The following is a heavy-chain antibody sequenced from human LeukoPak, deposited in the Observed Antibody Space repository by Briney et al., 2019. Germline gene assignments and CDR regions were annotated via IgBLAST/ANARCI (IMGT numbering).Heavy chain of an antibody. CDR3: ARDQEDILTGWCAMDV. J-gene: IGHJ6*03. V-gene: IGHV4-39*07. CDR2: IYYHENT. CDR1: GGSVSSSSDY. Sequence: KPSQTLSLTCTVSGGSVSSSSDYWGWIRQAPGKGLEWIGSIYYHENTYYNSSLKSRVTISVDTSKNQFSLKLSSVTAADTAVYYCARDQEDILTGWCAMDVWGKGTTVTISS. D-gene: IGHD3-9*01.